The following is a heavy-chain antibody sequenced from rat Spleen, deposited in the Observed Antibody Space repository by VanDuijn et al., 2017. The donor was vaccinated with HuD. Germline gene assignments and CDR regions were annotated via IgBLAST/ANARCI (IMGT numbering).Heavy chain of an antibody. J-gene: IGHJ2*01. D-gene: IGHD1-12*03. CDR2: KADNETP. CDR3: SCDGYY. V-gene: IGHV2-1*01. Sequence: QVQLKESGPGLVQPSQTLSLTCTVSGFSLTDNCVHWVRQPPGKGQEGMGEKADNETPDNNPALKTRLRISSDTSKNQVFLRMDSLQTDDTAIYFCSCDGYYWGQGVMVTVSS. CDR1: GFSLTDNC.